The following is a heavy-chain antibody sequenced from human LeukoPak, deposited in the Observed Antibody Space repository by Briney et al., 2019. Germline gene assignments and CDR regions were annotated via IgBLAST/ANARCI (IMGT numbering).Heavy chain of an antibody. CDR3: ARGDFNDNGDYVDAFDV. J-gene: IGHJ3*01. D-gene: IGHD4-17*01. Sequence: GSLRLSCAASGFSFTSYWMSWVRQAPGKGLEWVANIKQDGSEKFYVDSVKGRFTISRDNVKNSLYLRVNSLRVEDTAVYYCARGDFNDNGDYVDAFDVWGQGTMVTVSS. V-gene: IGHV3-7*01. CDR1: GFSFTSYW. CDR2: IKQDGSEK.